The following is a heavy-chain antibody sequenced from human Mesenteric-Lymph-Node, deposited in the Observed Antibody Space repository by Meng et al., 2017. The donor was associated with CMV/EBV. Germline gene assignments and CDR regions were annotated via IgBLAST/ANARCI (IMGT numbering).Heavy chain of an antibody. CDR3: ARVGGVIPPDN. V-gene: IGHV4-39*01. D-gene: IGHD3-16*02. CDR2: IYYSGTT. Sequence: SETLSLTCTVSGGSIISRDYYWNWIRQPPGKGLEWIGTIYYSGTTYYNPSLKSRVTISTDTSKNQFSLRLTSVTAADTAVYFCARVGGVIPPDNWGQGTLVTVSS. CDR1: GGSIISRDYY. J-gene: IGHJ4*02.